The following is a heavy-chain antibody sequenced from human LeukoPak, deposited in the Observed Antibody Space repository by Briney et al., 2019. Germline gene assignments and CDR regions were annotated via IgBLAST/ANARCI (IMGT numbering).Heavy chain of an antibody. CDR3: ARDLKQWLVGGGDGMDV. CDR1: GFTFSSYG. Sequence: GGSMSLSCVASGFTFSSYGMHWVRQAPGEGLEWVAVIWYDGSNKYYAGSVKGRFTISRDNSKNTLYLQMNSLRAEDTAVYYCARDLKQWLVGGGDGMDVWGKGTTVTVSS. V-gene: IGHV3-33*01. D-gene: IGHD6-19*01. CDR2: IWYDGSNK. J-gene: IGHJ6*04.